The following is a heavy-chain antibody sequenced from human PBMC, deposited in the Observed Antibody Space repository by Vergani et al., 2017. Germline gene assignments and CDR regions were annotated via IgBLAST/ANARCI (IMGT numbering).Heavy chain of an antibody. V-gene: IGHV4-4*07. D-gene: IGHD5-24*01. Sequence: VQLQESGPGLLKPSETLSLTCSVSGASISSYFWSWIRQPAGKGLEWLGRVHTDGNAYYNPSLRTRVRLSADLSQSQFSLKMTSLTAADTAVYFCARDQWDDDGPRGWFAPWGQGILVTVSS. CDR2: VHTDGNA. CDR3: ARDQWDDDGPRGWFAP. J-gene: IGHJ5*02. CDR1: GASISSYF.